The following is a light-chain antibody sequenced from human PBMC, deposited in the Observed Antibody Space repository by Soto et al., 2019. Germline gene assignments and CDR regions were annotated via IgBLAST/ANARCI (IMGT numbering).Light chain of an antibody. V-gene: IGLV1-40*01. CDR2: GNS. CDR3: QSYDSSLSAL. J-gene: IGLJ3*02. Sequence: QPVLTQPPSVSGAPGQRVTISCTGSSSNIGAGYDVHWYQQLPGTAPKLLIYGNSNRPSGVPDRFSGSKSGTSAPLAITGLQAEDEADYYCQSYDSSLSALFGGGTKVTVL. CDR1: SSNIGAGYD.